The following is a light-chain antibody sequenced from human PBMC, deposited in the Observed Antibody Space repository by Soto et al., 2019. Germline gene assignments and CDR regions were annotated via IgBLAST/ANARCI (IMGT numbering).Light chain of an antibody. V-gene: IGKV1-5*01. J-gene: IGKJ1*01. CDR2: GAS. CDR3: QHYNSYSGT. CDR1: QSLGNW. Sequence: DIQMTQSPSTLSSSVGDRVTIACRASQSLGNWLAWYQQKPGKAPKLLIFGASGLESGVPSRFSGSGSGTDFILTINSLQPDDFATYYCQHYNSYSGTFGQGTKVDIK.